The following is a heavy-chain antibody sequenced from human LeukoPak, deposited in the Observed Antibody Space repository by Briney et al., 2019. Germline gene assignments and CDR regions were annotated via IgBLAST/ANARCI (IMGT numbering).Heavy chain of an antibody. J-gene: IGHJ6*03. D-gene: IGHD6-6*01. CDR3: AREEHSSSGYYYYMDV. CDR2: IYYSGST. CDR1: GGSISSSSYY. V-gene: IGHV4-39*07. Sequence: SETLSLTCTVSGGSISSSSYYWGWIRQPPGKGLEWIGSIYYSGSTYYNPSLKSRVTISVDTSKNQFSLKLSSVTAADTAVYYCAREEHSSSGYYYYMDVWGKGTTVTVSS.